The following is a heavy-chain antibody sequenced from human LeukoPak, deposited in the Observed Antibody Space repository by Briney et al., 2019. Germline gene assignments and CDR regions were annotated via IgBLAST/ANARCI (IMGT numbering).Heavy chain of an antibody. CDR2: IYSNEIT. J-gene: IGHJ4*02. Sequence: PSETLSLTCTVSGGSISGSYLTWVRQPPGKGLEWIARIYSNEITNYNPALKSRVTMSVDTSKNQFSLKLTSVTAADTAVYYCARGSGAATNEALDYWGQGTLATVSS. CDR3: ARGSGAATNEALDY. D-gene: IGHD1-26*01. V-gene: IGHV4-4*07. CDR1: GGSISGSY.